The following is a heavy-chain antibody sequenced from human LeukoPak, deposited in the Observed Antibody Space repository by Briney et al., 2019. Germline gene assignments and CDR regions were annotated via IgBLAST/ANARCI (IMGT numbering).Heavy chain of an antibody. CDR3: AGGLTAFEGNYFDY. CDR1: GYTFTDYY. CDR2: INPNSGGT. D-gene: IGHD3-10*02. V-gene: IGHV1-2*04. J-gene: IGHJ4*02. Sequence: ASVKVSCKASGYTFTDYYMYWVRQAPGQGLEWMGWINPNSGGTNYAQKFQGWVTMTRDTSISTAYMELSRLRSDDTAVYYCAGGLTAFEGNYFDYWGQGTLVTVSS.